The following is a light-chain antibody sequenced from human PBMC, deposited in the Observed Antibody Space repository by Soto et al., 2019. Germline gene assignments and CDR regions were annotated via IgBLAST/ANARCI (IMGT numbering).Light chain of an antibody. CDR3: QQYNNGTLAT. V-gene: IGKV3-15*01. J-gene: IGKJ4*01. Sequence: MVMTPSPATLSLCPGERATLSCRASQSINSNLAWYQQKPGQAPRLFIFRASSRATGLPARFSASGSGTDFNLTISSLQSKDFAVYYFQQYNNGTLATFGGGTKVE. CDR2: RAS. CDR1: QSINSN.